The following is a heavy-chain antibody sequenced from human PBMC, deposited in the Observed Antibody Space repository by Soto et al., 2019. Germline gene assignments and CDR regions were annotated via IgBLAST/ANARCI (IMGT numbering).Heavy chain of an antibody. CDR1: GGSIISFTYY. CDR2: VYYNEST. CDR3: ARRERSSGSPGWFDP. Sequence: SETLSLTCSVSGGSIISFTYYCGWIRQPPGKVLEWIGTVYYNESTYYNPSPKSRVTITVDSAKNTFSLNLRSVTAADTDMYFCARRERSSGSPGWFDPWGPGTLVTVSS. D-gene: IGHD1-1*01. V-gene: IGHV4-39*01. J-gene: IGHJ5*02.